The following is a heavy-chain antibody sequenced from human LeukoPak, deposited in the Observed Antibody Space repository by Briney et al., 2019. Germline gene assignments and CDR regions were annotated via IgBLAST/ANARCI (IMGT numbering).Heavy chain of an antibody. CDR2: ISYDGSNK. CDR3: AKDGKEWYSDSSGLADY. V-gene: IGHV3-30*04. Sequence: GRSLTLSCAPSGFTFSSYAMHWVRHAPGKGLEWVAVISYDGSNKFYTDSVNGRFTVSKDTSKTKLNLQMNRLRVEDTGEYYCAKDGKEWYSDSSGLADYWGQGTLVSVSS. CDR1: GFTFSSYA. J-gene: IGHJ4*02. D-gene: IGHD3-22*01.